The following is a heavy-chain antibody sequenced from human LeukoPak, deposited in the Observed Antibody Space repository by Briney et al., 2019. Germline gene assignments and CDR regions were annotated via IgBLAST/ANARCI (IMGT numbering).Heavy chain of an antibody. V-gene: IGHV4-4*02. CDR2: IYHSGST. CDR1: GGSVSSSNW. Sequence: SETLSLTCAVSGGSVSSSNWWSWVRQPPGKGLEWIGEIYHSGSTYYNPSLKSRVTISVDTSKNQFSLKLSSVTAADTAVYYCARVSVVTAIRFDYWGQGTLVTVSS. D-gene: IGHD2-21*02. J-gene: IGHJ4*02. CDR3: ARVSVVTAIRFDY.